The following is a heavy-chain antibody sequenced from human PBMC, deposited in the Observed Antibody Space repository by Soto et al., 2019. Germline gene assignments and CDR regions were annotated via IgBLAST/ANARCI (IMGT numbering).Heavy chain of an antibody. CDR1: GFTFSSYW. V-gene: IGHV3-7*03. D-gene: IGHD3-16*02. Sequence: LRLSCAASGFTFSSYWMSWVRQAPGKGLEWVANIKQDGSEKYYVDSVKGRFTISRDNAKNSLYLQMNSLRAEDTAVYYSARNPSLGELSYGMDVWGQGTTVTVSS. J-gene: IGHJ6*02. CDR2: IKQDGSEK. CDR3: ARNPSLGELSYGMDV.